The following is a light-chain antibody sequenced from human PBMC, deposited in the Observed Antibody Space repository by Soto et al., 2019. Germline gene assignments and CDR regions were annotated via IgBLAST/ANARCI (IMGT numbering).Light chain of an antibody. CDR2: GNS. CDR3: QSSDTSRSGYV. Sequence: QSVLTQPPSVSGSPGQRVTISCTGSSCNIGAGYYVHWYQQLPGTAPKLLIYGNSNRPSGVPDRFSGSKSGTSASLAITGLQPDDEADYYCQSSDTSRSGYVFGTGTKVTVL. J-gene: IGLJ1*01. CDR1: SCNIGAGYY. V-gene: IGLV1-40*01.